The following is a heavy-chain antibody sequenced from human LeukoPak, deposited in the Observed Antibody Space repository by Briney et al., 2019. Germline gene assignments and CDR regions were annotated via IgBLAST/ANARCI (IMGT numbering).Heavy chain of an antibody. D-gene: IGHD6-6*01. Sequence: TSETLSLTCAVYGGSFSGYYWSWIRQPPGKGLEWIGEINHSGSTNYNPSLKSRVTISVDTSKNQFSLKLSSVTAADTAVYYCARTPYSSSSKGVWFDPWGQGTLVTVSS. CDR3: ARTPYSSSSKGVWFDP. J-gene: IGHJ5*02. CDR1: GGSFSGYY. CDR2: INHSGST. V-gene: IGHV4-34*01.